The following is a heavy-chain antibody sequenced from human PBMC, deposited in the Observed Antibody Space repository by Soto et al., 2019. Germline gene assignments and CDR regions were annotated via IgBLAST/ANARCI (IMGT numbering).Heavy chain of an antibody. J-gene: IGHJ3*02. D-gene: IGHD4-17*01. CDR1: GFTFSSYA. V-gene: IGHV3-30-3*01. Sequence: QVQLVESGGGVVQPGRSLRLSCAASGFTFSSYAMHWVRQAPGKGLEWVAVISYDGSNKYYADSVKGRFTISRDNSKNTLYLQMNSLRAEDTAVYYCARVVGSSVDYGDYEEAFDIWGQGTMVTVSS. CDR2: ISYDGSNK. CDR3: ARVVGSSVDYGDYEEAFDI.